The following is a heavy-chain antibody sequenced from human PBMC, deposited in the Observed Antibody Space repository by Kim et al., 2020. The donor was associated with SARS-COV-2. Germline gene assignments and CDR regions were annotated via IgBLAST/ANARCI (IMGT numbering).Heavy chain of an antibody. CDR3: ARGLNLHYYGSDDAGGSWFDP. CDR1: GGSFSGYY. V-gene: IGHV4-34*01. Sequence: SETLSLTCAVYGGSFSGYYWSWIRQPPGKGLEWIGEINHSGSTNYNPSLKSRVTISVDTSKNQFSLKLSSVTAADTAVYYCARGLNLHYYGSDDAGGSWFDPWGQGTLVTVSS. CDR2: INHSGST. D-gene: IGHD3-10*01. J-gene: IGHJ5*02.